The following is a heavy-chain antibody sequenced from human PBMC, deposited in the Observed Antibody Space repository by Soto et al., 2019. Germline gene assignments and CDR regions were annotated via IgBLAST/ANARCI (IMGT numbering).Heavy chain of an antibody. V-gene: IGHV1-18*01. CDR2: ISAYNGNT. CDR3: ARDFHLIAARLSIESWFDP. D-gene: IGHD6-6*01. J-gene: IGHJ5*02. CDR1: GYTFTSYG. Sequence: ASVKVSCKASGYTFTSYGISWVRQAPGQGLEWMGWISAYNGNTDYAQKLQGRVTMTTDTSTSTAYMELRSLRPDDTAVYYCARDFHLIAARLSIESWFDPWGQGTLVTVSS.